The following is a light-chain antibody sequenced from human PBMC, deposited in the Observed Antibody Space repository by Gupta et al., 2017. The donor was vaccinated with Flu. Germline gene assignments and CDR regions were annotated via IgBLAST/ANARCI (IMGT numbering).Light chain of an antibody. CDR2: AVS. Sequence: IQLTHSPSFLSASVWDRVTITFRARQVISSYLAWYQQKQGKAPKLLIYAVSTRQSGVISRFSGSGSGTDFTLTISSLQHEDFASYYSHQPKSYPPITFGQGTLLEIK. J-gene: IGKJ5*01. CDR3: HQPKSYPPIT. CDR1: QVISSY. V-gene: IGKV1-9*01.